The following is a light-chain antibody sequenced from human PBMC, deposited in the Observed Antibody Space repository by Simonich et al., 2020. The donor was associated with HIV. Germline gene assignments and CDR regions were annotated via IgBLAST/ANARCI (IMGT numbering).Light chain of an antibody. CDR2: DAS. V-gene: IGKV1-33*01. CDR1: QDISNY. J-gene: IGKJ4*01. Sequence: DIQMTQSPSSLSASVGDRVTITCQASQDISNYLNWYQQKPGKAPKLLIYDASNLETGVPSRLSGSGSGTDFTFTISSLQPEDIATYYCQQYDNLPPKLTFGGGTKVEMK. CDR3: QQYDNLPPKLT.